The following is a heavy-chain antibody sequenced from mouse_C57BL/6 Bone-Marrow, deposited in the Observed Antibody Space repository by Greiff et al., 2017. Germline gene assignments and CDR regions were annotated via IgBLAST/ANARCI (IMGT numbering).Heavy chain of an antibody. Sequence: EVQLQQSGPGMVKPSQSLSLTCTVTGYSITSGYDWHWIRHFPGNKLEWMGYISYSGSTNYNPSLKSRISITHDTSKNHFFLKLNSVTTEDTATYYCARGGYGTPFAYWGQGTLVTVSA. CDR1: GYSITSGYD. J-gene: IGHJ3*01. D-gene: IGHD1-1*01. CDR2: ISYSGST. V-gene: IGHV3-1*01. CDR3: ARGGYGTPFAY.